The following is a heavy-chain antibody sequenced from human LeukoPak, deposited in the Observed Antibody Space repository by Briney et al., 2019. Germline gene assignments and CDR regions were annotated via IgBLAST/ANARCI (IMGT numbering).Heavy chain of an antibody. CDR1: GGSISSGSYY. V-gene: IGHV4-61*02. CDR2: IYTSGST. J-gene: IGHJ4*02. D-gene: IGHD7-27*01. Sequence: SQTLSLTCTVSGGSISSGSYYWSWIRQPAGKGLEWIGRIYTSGSTNYNPSLKSRVTMSVDTSKNQFSLKLSSVTAADTAVYYCARGTGDLNYWGQGTLVTVSS. CDR3: ARGTGDLNY.